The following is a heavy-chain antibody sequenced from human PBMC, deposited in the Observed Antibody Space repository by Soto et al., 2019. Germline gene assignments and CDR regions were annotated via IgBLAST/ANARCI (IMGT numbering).Heavy chain of an antibody. CDR1: GGAISSYY. J-gene: IGHJ6*02. V-gene: IGHV4-4*07. Sequence: SETLSLTCSVPGGAISSYYWSWVRQPAGKGLEWIGRVFSSGSTNYNASLKSRVSMSIDTSKNEVSLTLGSVTAADTAVYYCARVAFSYFGMDVWGPGTTVTVSS. D-gene: IGHD3-3*02. CDR3: ARVAFSYFGMDV. CDR2: VFSSGST.